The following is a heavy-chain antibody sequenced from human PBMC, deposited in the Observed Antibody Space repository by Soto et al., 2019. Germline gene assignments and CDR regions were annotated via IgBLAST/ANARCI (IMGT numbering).Heavy chain of an antibody. D-gene: IGHD2-2*01. CDR3: ARVPTGHVVVSAAFDY. CDR2: ISSSSSYI. Sequence: GGSLRLSCAASGFTFSSYSMNWVRQAPGKGLEWVSSISSSSSYIYYADSVKGRFTISRDNAENSLYLQMNSLRAEDTAVYYCARVPTGHVVVSAAFDYWGQGTLVTVSS. CDR1: GFTFSSYS. V-gene: IGHV3-21*01. J-gene: IGHJ4*02.